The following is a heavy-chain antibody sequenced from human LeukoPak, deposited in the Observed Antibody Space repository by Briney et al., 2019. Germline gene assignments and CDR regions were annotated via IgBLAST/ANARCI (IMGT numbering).Heavy chain of an antibody. V-gene: IGHV3-30*02. J-gene: IGHJ4*02. CDR2: IAYDGSDK. CDR1: GFAFSGYG. CDR3: AKGDTTWELPHDY. D-gene: IGHD1-26*01. Sequence: PGGSLRLSCAASGFAFSGYGMHWVRQAPGKGLEWVTYIAYDGSDKFYADSVRGRFTISRDNSKNTMYLQMNSLRAEDTAVYYCAKGDTTWELPHDYWGQGTLVTVSS.